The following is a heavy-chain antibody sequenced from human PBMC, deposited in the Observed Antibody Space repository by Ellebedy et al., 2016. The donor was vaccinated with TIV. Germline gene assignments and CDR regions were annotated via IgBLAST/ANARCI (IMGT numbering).Heavy chain of an antibody. CDR3: AREGRSPTNYYMDV. D-gene: IGHD2-2*01. V-gene: IGHV4-34*01. J-gene: IGHJ6*03. CDR2: IYHTGTT. Sequence: GSLRLSXTVDGGSFSGYYWAWIRQFSGKGLEWIGEIYHTGTTNYNPSLKSRATISVDPSKTQFSLNLSSLTAADTAVYYCAREGRSPTNYYMDVWGKGTTVTVSS. CDR1: GGSFSGYY.